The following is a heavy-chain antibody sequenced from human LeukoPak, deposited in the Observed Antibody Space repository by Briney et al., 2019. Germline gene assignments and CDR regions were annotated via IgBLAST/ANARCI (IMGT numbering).Heavy chain of an antibody. CDR2: IYYSGST. J-gene: IGHJ3*02. CDR3: AREAYCSSTSCYSGAFDI. CDR1: GGSISSYY. D-gene: IGHD2-2*01. V-gene: IGHV4-59*01. Sequence: SETLSLTCTVSGGSISSYYWSWIRQPPRKGLEWIGYIYYSGSTNYNPSLKSRVTISVGTSKNQFSLKLSSVTAADTAVYYCAREAYCSSTSCYSGAFDIWGQGTMVTVSS.